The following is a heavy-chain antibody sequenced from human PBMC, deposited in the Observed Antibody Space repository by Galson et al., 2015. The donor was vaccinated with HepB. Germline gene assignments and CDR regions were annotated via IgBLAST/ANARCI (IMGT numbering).Heavy chain of an antibody. CDR2: IRYDGSNK. CDR1: GFTFSSYG. V-gene: IGHV3-30*02. D-gene: IGHD6-13*01. CDR3: AKDTGRGAYYSSSWYSNYYGMDV. J-gene: IGHJ6*02. Sequence: SLRLSCAASGFTFSSYGMHRVRQAPGKGLEWVAFIRYDGSNKYYADSVKGRFTISRDNSKNTLYLQMNSLRAEDTAVYYCAKDTGRGAYYSSSWYSNYYGMDVWGQGTTVTVSS.